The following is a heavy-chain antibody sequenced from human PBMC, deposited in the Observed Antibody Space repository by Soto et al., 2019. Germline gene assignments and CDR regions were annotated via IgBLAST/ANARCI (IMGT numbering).Heavy chain of an antibody. CDR3: ARSLYAAARPGGFWYYYYYMDG. CDR1: AGANTSYY. Sequence: TGSVSHPCTVSAGANTSYYWSWIRQPPGKGLSWIGYIYYSGSTNYNPSLKSRVTISVDTSKNQFSLKLSSVTAADTAVYYCARSLYAAARPGGFWYYYYYMDGWGKGTTVTVS. V-gene: IGHV4-59*01. J-gene: IGHJ6*03. CDR2: IYYSGST. D-gene: IGHD6-6*01.